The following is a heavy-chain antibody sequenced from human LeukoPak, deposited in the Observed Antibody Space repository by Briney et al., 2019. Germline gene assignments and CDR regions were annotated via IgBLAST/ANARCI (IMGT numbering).Heavy chain of an antibody. D-gene: IGHD6-13*01. CDR2: IRNKANSYTS. CDR3: TRWAAAGALDY. J-gene: IGHJ4*02. Sequence: PGGSLRHSCAASGFTFSDYYMDWVRQAPGKGLESIGRIRNKANSYTSEYAASVKGKFTISRDDSKNSLYLQVNSLKTEDTAVYYCTRWAAAGALDYWGQGTLVTVSS. V-gene: IGHV3-72*01. CDR1: GFTFSDYY.